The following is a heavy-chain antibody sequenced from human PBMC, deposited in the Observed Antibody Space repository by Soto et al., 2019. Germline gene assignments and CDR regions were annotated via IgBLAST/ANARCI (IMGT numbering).Heavy chain of an antibody. V-gene: IGHV3-30-3*01. Sequence: GGSLRLSCVVSGFTFSRHAMHWVRQAPGKGLEWVAVISSDGSNEYYGDSVKGRFTISRDNSKNTLYVQMNRLRSEDTAVYYCARGSAVAGSFDYWGQGTLVTVSS. J-gene: IGHJ4*02. CDR2: ISSDGSNE. D-gene: IGHD6-19*01. CDR3: ARGSAVAGSFDY. CDR1: GFTFSRHA.